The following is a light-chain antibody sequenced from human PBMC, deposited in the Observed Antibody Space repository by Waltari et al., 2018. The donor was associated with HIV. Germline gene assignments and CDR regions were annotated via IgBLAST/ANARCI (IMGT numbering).Light chain of an antibody. J-gene: IGKJ5*01. CDR1: QSLLNSNGFNY. Sequence: DIVMTQSPLSLPVTPGEPASISCRSSQSLLNSNGFNYLDWYLQKPGQSPRLLIYLGSDRAPWVPDRVSGSGAGTDFTLKISRVEAEDVGVYYCMQALQTPLITFGQGTRLEIK. V-gene: IGKV2-28*01. CDR3: MQALQTPLIT. CDR2: LGS.